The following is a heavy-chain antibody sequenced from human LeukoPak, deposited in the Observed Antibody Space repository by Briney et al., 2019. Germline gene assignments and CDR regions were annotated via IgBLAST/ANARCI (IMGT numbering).Heavy chain of an antibody. D-gene: IGHD3-3*01. CDR1: GFTLSNYE. V-gene: IGHV3-48*03. Sequence: PGGSLRLSCAPSGFTLSNYEVNGVRLAPGKGLEGISYITKGGATVLYAESVNGRFTISRDNANSSLYLQMNSLRAEDTAVYFCARLSVSITRRFDLWGQGTLVTVSS. CDR3: ARLSVSITRRFDL. J-gene: IGHJ5*02. CDR2: ITKGGATV.